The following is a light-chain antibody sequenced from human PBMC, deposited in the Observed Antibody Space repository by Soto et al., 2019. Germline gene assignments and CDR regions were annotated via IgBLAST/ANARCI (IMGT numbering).Light chain of an antibody. CDR3: QQYNDWPRT. V-gene: IGKV3-15*01. Sequence: EIAMTQSPAPLSVSSGERATLSCTASQSVSTNLAWYQQKPAQAPRLLIYGASTRATGIPARFSGSGSGTEFTLTIIRLQSEDFAVYYCQQYNDWPRTCGQGTKVEIK. CDR1: QSVSTN. CDR2: GAS. J-gene: IGKJ1*01.